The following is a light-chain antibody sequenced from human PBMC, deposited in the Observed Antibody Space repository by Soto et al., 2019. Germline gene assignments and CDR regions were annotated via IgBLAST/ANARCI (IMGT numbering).Light chain of an antibody. J-gene: IGLJ2*01. CDR2: FNN. V-gene: IGLV1-44*01. CDR3: AAWDDNLHGHVV. CDR1: SSNIGSNT. Sequence: QSVLTQPPSASGTPGQRVTISCSGSSSNIGSNTVNWYQQLPGTAPKLLIYFNNQRPSGVPDRFSGSKSGTSASLAISGLQSEDEADYYCAAWDDNLHGHVVFGGGTKLTVL.